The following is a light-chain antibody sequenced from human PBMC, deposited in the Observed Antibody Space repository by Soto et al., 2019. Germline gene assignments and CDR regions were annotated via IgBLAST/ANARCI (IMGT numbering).Light chain of an antibody. CDR1: TGAVTSDFH. Sequence: QTVVTQEPSLTVSPGGTVTLTCASSTGAVTSDFHPNWFHQKPGQAPRALIYTTSKRHSWTPARFSGSLLGGKAALTLSGVQPEDEAEYYCLLYFGGAYVFGTGTKLTVL. J-gene: IGLJ1*01. V-gene: IGLV7-43*01. CDR3: LLYFGGAYV. CDR2: TTS.